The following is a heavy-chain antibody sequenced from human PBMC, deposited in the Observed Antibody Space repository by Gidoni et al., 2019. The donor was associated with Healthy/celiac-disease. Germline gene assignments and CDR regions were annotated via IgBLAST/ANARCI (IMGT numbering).Heavy chain of an antibody. V-gene: IGHV3-23*01. CDR3: AKDRRNWDYYFDY. D-gene: IGHD7-27*01. CDR1: GFTFSSYA. J-gene: IGHJ4*02. CDR2: ISGSGGST. Sequence: EVQLLESGGGLVQPGGSLRLSCAAPGFTFSSYAMSWVRQAPGKGLEWVSAISGSGGSTYYADSVKGRFTISRDNSKNTLYLQMNSLRAEDTAVYYCAKDRRNWDYYFDYWGQGTLVTVSS.